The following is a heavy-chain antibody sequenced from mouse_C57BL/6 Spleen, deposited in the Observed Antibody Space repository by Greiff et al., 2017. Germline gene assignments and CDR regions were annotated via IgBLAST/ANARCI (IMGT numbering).Heavy chain of an antibody. CDR3: ARTGTGDYYAMDY. Sequence: VKLLQSGPELVKPGASVKISCKASGYAFSSSWMNWVKQRPGKGLEWIGRIYPGDGDTNYNGKFKGKATLTADKSSSTAYMQLSSLTSEDSAVYFCARTGTGDYYAMDYWGQGTSVTVSS. CDR1: GYAFSSSW. D-gene: IGHD4-1*01. CDR2: IYPGDGDT. J-gene: IGHJ4*01. V-gene: IGHV1-82*01.